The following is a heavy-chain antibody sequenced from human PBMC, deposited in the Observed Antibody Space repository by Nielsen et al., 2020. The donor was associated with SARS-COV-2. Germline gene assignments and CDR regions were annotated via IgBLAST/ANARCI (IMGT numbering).Heavy chain of an antibody. CDR1: GGSISSSSYY. CDR2: IYYSGST. V-gene: IGHV4-39*01. D-gene: IGHD3-10*01. J-gene: IGHJ6*02. Sequence: SETLSLTCTVSGGSISSSSYYWDWIRQPPGKGLEWIGSIYYSGSTYYNPSLKSRVTISVDTSKNQFSLKLSSVTAADTAVYYCARIWFGHYYYYGMDVWGQGTTVTVSS. CDR3: ARIWFGHYYYYGMDV.